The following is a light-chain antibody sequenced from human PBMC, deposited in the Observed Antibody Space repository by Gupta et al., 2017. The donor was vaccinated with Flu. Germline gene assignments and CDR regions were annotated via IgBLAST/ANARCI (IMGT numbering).Light chain of an antibody. CDR1: SSDVGYEHL. J-gene: IGLJ2*01. V-gene: IGLV2-14*02. CDR2: EEN. Sequence: QSALTQPASVSGSPGQSITISCTGTSSDVGYEHLVSWYQQHPGKVPKLMIYEENKRPSGVANRFSGSKSGSTASLTIAGLQAEAEGDYYCSSYTTSTDNLVFGGGTKLTVL. CDR3: SSYTTSTDNLV.